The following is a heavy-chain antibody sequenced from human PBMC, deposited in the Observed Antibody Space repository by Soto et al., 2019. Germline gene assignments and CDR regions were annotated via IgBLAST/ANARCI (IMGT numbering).Heavy chain of an antibody. Sequence: GESLKISCKGSGYSFTSYWIYWVRQLPGKGLEWMGRIDPSDSYTNYSPSFQGHVTISADKSISTAYLQWSSLKASDTAMYYCARRHSSSSAFDPCGQGTLVTVSS. D-gene: IGHD6-13*01. CDR1: GYSFTSYW. CDR2: IDPSDSYT. CDR3: ARRHSSSSAFDP. J-gene: IGHJ5*02. V-gene: IGHV5-10-1*01.